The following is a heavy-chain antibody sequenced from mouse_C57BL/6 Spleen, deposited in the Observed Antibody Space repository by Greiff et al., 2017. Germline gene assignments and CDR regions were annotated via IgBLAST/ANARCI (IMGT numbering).Heavy chain of an antibody. Sequence: EVQGVESGAELVKPGASVTLSCTASGFNIKDYYMHWVKQRTEQGLEWIGRIDPEDGETKYAPKFQGKATITADTSSNTAYLQLSSLTSEDTAVYYCAIYSNYDAMDYWGQGTSVTVSS. J-gene: IGHJ4*01. CDR3: AIYSNYDAMDY. D-gene: IGHD2-5*01. CDR2: IDPEDGET. CDR1: GFNIKDYY. V-gene: IGHV14-2*01.